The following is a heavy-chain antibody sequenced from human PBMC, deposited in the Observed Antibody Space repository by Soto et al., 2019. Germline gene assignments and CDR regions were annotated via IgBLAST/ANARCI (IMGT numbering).Heavy chain of an antibody. CDR1: GDSVSSVGFH. J-gene: IGHJ4*03. CDR2: IYNGGST. D-gene: IGHD3-3*01. Sequence: SETLSLTCTVSGDSVSSVGFHWAWLRRPPGKGLEWVGYIYNGGSTYYRPSLESRMQMSLYATRNHYSLRLTSVTAADTAVYFCARAPVGLDTISYFDYWGQGKLVTVSS. CDR3: ARAPVGLDTISYFDY. V-gene: IGHV4-30-4*01.